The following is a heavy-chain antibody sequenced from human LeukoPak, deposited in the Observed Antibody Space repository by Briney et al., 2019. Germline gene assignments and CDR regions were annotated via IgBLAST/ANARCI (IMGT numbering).Heavy chain of an antibody. V-gene: IGHV1-24*01. CDR3: ATEKNDYGDTAFGNY. J-gene: IGHJ4*02. D-gene: IGHD4-17*01. Sequence: ASVKVSCKVSGYTLTELSMHWVRQAPGKGLEWMGGFDPEDGETIYAQKFQGRVTMTEDTSTDTAYMELSSLRSEDTAVYYCATEKNDYGDTAFGNYWSQGTLVTVSS. CDR1: GYTLTELS. CDR2: FDPEDGET.